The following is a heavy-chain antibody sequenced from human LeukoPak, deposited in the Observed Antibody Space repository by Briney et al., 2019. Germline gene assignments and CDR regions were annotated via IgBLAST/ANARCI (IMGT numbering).Heavy chain of an antibody. Sequence: ASVKVSCKAFGYTFTSYDINWVRQATGQGLEWMGWMNPNSGNTGYAQKFQGRVTMTRNTSISTAYMELSSLRSEDTAVYYCARSKADYDFWSGYYLPRGPDIWGQGTMVTVSS. CDR2: MNPNSGNT. V-gene: IGHV1-8*01. CDR1: GYTFTSYD. J-gene: IGHJ3*02. CDR3: ARSKADYDFWSGYYLPRGPDI. D-gene: IGHD3-3*01.